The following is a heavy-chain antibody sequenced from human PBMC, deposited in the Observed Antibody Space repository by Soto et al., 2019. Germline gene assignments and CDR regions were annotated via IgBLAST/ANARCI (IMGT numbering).Heavy chain of an antibody. CDR1: GGSISSYY. V-gene: IGHV4-59*01. D-gene: IGHD1-26*01. Sequence: SETLSLTCTVSGGSISSYYWSWIRQPPGKGLEWIGYIYYSGSTNYNPSLKSRVTISVDTSKNQFSLKLSSVTAADTAVYYCAAALGARSYYYYGMDVWGQGTTVTVSS. J-gene: IGHJ6*02. CDR3: AAALGARSYYYYGMDV. CDR2: IYYSGST.